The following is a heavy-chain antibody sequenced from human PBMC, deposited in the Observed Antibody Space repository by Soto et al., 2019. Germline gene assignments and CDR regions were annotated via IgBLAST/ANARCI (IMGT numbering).Heavy chain of an antibody. J-gene: IGHJ4*02. D-gene: IGHD4-17*01. CDR2: ISAYNGNT. CDR3: ARMEMWAGNYGADYVRDY. Sequence: ASVKVSCKASGYTFTSYGISWVRQAPGQGLEWMGWISAYNGNTNYAQKLQGRVTMTTDTSTSTAYMELRSLRSDDTAVYYCARMEMWAGNYGADYVRDYWGQGTLVTVSS. V-gene: IGHV1-18*01. CDR1: GYTFTSYG.